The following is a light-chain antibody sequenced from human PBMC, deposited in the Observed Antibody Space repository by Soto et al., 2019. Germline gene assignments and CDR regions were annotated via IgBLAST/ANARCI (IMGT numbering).Light chain of an antibody. CDR1: QSVSDN. CDR2: GAS. V-gene: IGKV3-15*01. CDR3: QQSNNWPYT. J-gene: IGKJ2*01. Sequence: EVVMTQSPATLSVSPGERATLSCRASQSVSDNLAWYQQKAGQAPRLLIYGASTRATGIPARFSGSGSGPDFTLTISSLQSEDFAVYYCQQSNNWPYTFGQGTKLDIK.